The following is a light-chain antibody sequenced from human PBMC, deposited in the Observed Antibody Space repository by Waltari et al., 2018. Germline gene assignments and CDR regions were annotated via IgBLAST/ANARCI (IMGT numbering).Light chain of an antibody. CDR2: GVR. J-gene: IGLJ3*02. V-gene: IGLV2-14*03. Sequence: QSALTQPASVSGSPGQSITISCTGTSSDIGIYNFVSWYQQHPDKAPKLVIYGVRTRPSGVSNRCSGSKSGNTASLTISGLQAEDEADYYCSSYTSTSSPWVFGGGTKLTVL. CDR1: SSDIGIYNF. CDR3: SSYTSTSSPWV.